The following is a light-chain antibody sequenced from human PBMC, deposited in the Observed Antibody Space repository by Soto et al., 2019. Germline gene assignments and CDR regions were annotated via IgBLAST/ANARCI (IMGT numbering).Light chain of an antibody. J-gene: IGKJ1*01. V-gene: IGKV3-20*01. CDR3: QQYGRSPVT. CDR1: QSVSSY. Sequence: EIVMTQYTATLSVSPGERATLSCRASQSVSSYFAWYQQKPGQAPRLLIYGASSRATGIPDRFSASGSGTAFTLTISRLEPEDFGLYYCQQYGRSPVTFAQGTMV. CDR2: GAS.